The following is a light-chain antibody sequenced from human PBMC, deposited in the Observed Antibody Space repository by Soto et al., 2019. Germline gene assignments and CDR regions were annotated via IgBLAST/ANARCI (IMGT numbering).Light chain of an antibody. V-gene: IGKV1-5*03. CDR1: QSISSW. Sequence: DIQMTQSPSTLSASVGDRVTITCRASQSISSWLAWYQQKPGKAPKILIYKASSLESGVPSRFSGSGSGTECTLTISSLQPDDFATYYCHQYNSYSWTFGQGTEVEIK. CDR2: KAS. J-gene: IGKJ1*01. CDR3: HQYNSYSWT.